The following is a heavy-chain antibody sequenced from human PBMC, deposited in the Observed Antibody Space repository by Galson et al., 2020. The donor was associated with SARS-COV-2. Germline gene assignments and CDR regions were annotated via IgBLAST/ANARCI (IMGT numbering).Heavy chain of an antibody. V-gene: IGHV1-2*02. Sequence: GESLKISCKASGNTFTGYYMHWVRQAPGQGLEWMGWINPNSGGTNYAQKFQGRVTMTRDTSISKAYMELRRLRSYNTAGYYCARGEQWLVLWTFDYWGQGTLVTVSS. J-gene: IGHJ4*02. CDR3: ARGEQWLVLWTFDY. CDR2: INPNSGGT. CDR1: GNTFTGYY. D-gene: IGHD6-19*01.